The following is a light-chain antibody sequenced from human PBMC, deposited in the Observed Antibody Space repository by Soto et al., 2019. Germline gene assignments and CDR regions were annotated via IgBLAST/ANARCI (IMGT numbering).Light chain of an antibody. CDR3: QQYTTYRT. V-gene: IGKV1-5*01. CDR2: DAS. J-gene: IGKJ1*01. CDR1: VSISSW. Sequence: IKMSQSPSSLSASVGDRVTITCGDSVSISSWVGWQQQQAGKAPKLLIYDASSLASSVQSRSSGSASRTEFPLTISRLHDDDFAYYYCQQYTTYRTFGQGTKVDIK.